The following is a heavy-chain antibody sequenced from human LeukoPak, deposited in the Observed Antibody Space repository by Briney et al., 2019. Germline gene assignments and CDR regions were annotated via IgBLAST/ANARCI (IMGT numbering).Heavy chain of an antibody. V-gene: IGHV3-30*04. CDR3: AKDKSMVRELDY. D-gene: IGHD3-10*01. Sequence: GGSLRLSCAGSGFTFSSYAMHWVRQAPGKGLEWLAFIQSDGRNKYYADSVKGRFTISRDNSKNTLFLQMNSLRAEDTAVYYCAKDKSMVRELDYWGQGNLVTVSS. CDR1: GFTFSSYA. J-gene: IGHJ4*02. CDR2: IQSDGRNK.